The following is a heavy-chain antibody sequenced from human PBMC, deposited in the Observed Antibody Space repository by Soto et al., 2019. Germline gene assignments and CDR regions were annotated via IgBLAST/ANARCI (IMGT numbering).Heavy chain of an antibody. CDR3: ARRYGRNFDN. CDR1: SGSIDNVYW. D-gene: IGHD1-20*01. Sequence: SETLSLTCAVSSGSIDNVYWWSWVRQSPGKGLEWIGETSHDGVTNYNPSLEGRVTISIDKSKNQFSLDLSSVTAADTAVYYCARRYGRNFDNWGQGTLVTVSS. V-gene: IGHV4-4*02. J-gene: IGHJ4*02. CDR2: TSHDGVT.